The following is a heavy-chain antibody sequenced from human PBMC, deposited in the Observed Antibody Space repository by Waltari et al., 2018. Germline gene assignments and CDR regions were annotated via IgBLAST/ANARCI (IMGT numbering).Heavy chain of an antibody. Sequence: EVQVVESGGGLVQPGGSLRLSGGASGFTFGSSWMTWVRQGPGKGLEWVANIKTDGSETYYVDSVKGRFTISRDNTKNSLYLQMSSLRAEDTAVYYCAIGGVETSWYWRYWGQGTLVTVSS. V-gene: IGHV3-7*01. CDR1: GFTFGSSW. D-gene: IGHD6-13*01. J-gene: IGHJ4*02. CDR3: AIGGVETSWYWRY. CDR2: IKTDGSET.